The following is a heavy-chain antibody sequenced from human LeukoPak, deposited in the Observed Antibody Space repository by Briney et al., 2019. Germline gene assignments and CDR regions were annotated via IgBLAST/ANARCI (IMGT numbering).Heavy chain of an antibody. Sequence: SQTLSLTCTVSGGSVSSSHYWGWIRQPPGKGLEWIGSIYYGGSTYYNASLRSRVTTSVDTSKNQFSLKLSSVTAADTAVYYCAKSTYYYDTFVNAFDFWGQGTVVTVSS. CDR1: GGSVSSSHY. J-gene: IGHJ3*01. V-gene: IGHV4-39*07. D-gene: IGHD3-22*01. CDR2: IYYGGST. CDR3: AKSTYYYDTFVNAFDF.